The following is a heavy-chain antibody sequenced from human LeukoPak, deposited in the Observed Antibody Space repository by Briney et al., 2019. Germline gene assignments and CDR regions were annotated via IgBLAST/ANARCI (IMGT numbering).Heavy chain of an antibody. CDR3: ARMSSSSEYYYYYYMDV. D-gene: IGHD6-6*01. Sequence: SETLSLTCTVSGGSISSGGYYWSWIRQPPGKGLEWIGYIYHSGSTYYNPSLKSRVTISVDRSKNQFSLKLSSVTAADTAVYYCARMSSSSEYYYYYYMDVWGKGTTVTVSS. CDR1: GGSISSGGYY. J-gene: IGHJ6*03. CDR2: IYHSGST. V-gene: IGHV4-30-2*01.